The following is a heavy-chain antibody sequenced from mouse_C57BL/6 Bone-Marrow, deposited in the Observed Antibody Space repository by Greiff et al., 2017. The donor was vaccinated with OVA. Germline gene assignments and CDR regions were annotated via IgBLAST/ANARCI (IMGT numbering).Heavy chain of an antibody. J-gene: IGHJ4*01. D-gene: IGHD1-1*01. V-gene: IGHV3-8*01. CDR3: ARAYYYGSSYYYAMDY. Sequence: EVQLQQSGPGLAKPSQTLSLTCSVTGYSITSDYWNWIRKFPGNKLEYMGYISYSGSTYSNPSLKSRISITRDTSKNQYYLQLNSVTTEDTATYYCARAYYYGSSYYYAMDYWGQGTSVTVSS. CDR1: GYSITSDY. CDR2: ISYSGST.